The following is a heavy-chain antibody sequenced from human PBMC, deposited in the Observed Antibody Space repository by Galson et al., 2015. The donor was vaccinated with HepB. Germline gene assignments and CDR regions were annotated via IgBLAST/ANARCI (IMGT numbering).Heavy chain of an antibody. CDR1: GFTVSSNY. CDR2: IYSGGST. V-gene: IGHV3-66*02. Sequence: SLRLSCAASGFTVSSNYMSWVRQAPGKGLEWVSVIYSGGSTYYADSVKGRFTISGDNSKNTLYLQMNSLRAEDTAVYYCASVYCGGDCPFYFDYWGQGTLVTVSS. D-gene: IGHD2-21*02. CDR3: ASVYCGGDCPFYFDY. J-gene: IGHJ4*02.